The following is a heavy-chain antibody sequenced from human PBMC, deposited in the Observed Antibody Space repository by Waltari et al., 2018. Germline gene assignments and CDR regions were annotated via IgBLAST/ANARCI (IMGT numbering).Heavy chain of an antibody. J-gene: IGHJ6*02. Sequence: QVQLVQSGAEVKKPGASVKVSCKASGYTFTSYAMHWVRQAPGQRLEWMGWINAGNGNTKYSQKFQGRVTMTRDTSTSTVYMELSSLRSEDTAVYYCARMSVAGELGGDDGMDVWGQGTTVTVSS. D-gene: IGHD1-26*01. CDR2: INAGNGNT. CDR3: ARMSVAGELGGDDGMDV. V-gene: IGHV1-3*01. CDR1: GYTFTSYA.